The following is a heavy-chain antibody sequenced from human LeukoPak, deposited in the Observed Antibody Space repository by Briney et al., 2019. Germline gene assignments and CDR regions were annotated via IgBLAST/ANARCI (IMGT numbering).Heavy chain of an antibody. J-gene: IGHJ4*02. CDR2: INPRSGGT. Sequence: GASVTVSFTASGYTFTCNYMHWVRQAPAQGLEWMGWINPRSGGTNYAQKFQGRVTITRDTSISTAYMELSSLRFDDTALYYCARGSGTSWFDYWGQGTLVTVSS. CDR3: ARGSGTSWFDY. CDR1: GYTFTCNY. D-gene: IGHD2-2*01. V-gene: IGHV1-2*02.